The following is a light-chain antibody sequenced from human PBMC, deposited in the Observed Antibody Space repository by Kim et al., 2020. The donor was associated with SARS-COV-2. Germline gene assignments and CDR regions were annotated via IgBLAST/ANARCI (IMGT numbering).Light chain of an antibody. V-gene: IGKV3-20*01. CDR1: QSVSNNY. Sequence: EIVLTQSPGTLSLSPGERATLSCRASQSVSNNYLAWYQQKPGQAPRLLIFGASSRATGIPDRFSGSGSGTDFTLTISRLEPEDFAVYYCQQYGSFPYSFGQGTKLEI. J-gene: IGKJ2*03. CDR3: QQYGSFPYS. CDR2: GAS.